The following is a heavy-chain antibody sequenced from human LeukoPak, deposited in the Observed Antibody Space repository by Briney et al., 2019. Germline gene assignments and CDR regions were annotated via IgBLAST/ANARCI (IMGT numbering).Heavy chain of an antibody. J-gene: IGHJ4*02. CDR2: ISGSGGST. CDR1: GFTFSTYA. D-gene: IGHD3-9*01. V-gene: IGHV3-23*01. CDR3: AKDPYYDILTGYYYFDY. Sequence: PGGSLRLSCAASGFTFSTYAMSWVRQAPGKGLESVSSISGSGGSTYYADSVKGRFTISRDNSKNTLYLQMNSLRAEDTAVYYCAKDPYYDILTGYYYFDYWGQGTLVTVSS.